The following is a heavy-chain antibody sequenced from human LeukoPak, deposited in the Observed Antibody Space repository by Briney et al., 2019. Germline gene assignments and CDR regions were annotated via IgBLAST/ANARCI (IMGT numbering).Heavy chain of an antibody. CDR1: GFTLSNAY. V-gene: IGHV3-30-3*01. CDR2: ISYDGSNK. CDR3: ARDRLTGFDAFDI. Sequence: GGSLRLSCTASGFTLSNAYMSWVRQAPGKGLEWVAVISYDGSNKYYADSVKGRFTISRDNSKNTLYLQMNSLRAEDTAVYYCARDRLTGFDAFDIWGQGTMVTVSS. D-gene: IGHD7-27*01. J-gene: IGHJ3*02.